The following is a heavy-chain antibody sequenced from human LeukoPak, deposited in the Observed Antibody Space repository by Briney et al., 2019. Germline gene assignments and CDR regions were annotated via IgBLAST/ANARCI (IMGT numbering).Heavy chain of an antibody. CDR2: IKQDGSEK. V-gene: IGHV3-7*03. CDR1: GFTFSTYW. J-gene: IGHJ4*02. Sequence: GGSLRLSCAASGFTFSTYWMTWVRQASGKGLEWVANIKQDGSEKYYADSVKGRFTISRDNAKNSLYLQMNSLRAEDTAVYYCASPFRVAWGGWGQGALVTVSS. CDR3: ASPFRVAWGG. D-gene: IGHD2-15*01.